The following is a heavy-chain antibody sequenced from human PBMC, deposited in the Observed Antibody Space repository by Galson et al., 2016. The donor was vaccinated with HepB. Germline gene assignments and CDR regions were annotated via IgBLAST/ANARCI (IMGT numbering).Heavy chain of an antibody. CDR2: ISYDGSNK. CDR1: GFTFSYYG. V-gene: IGHV3-30*18. Sequence: SLRLSCAASGFTFSYYGMHWVRQAPGKGLDWVTVISYDGSNKYYADSVKGRFIISRDNSKNTLYLQMNRLRAEDTAVYYCANDRTGGYSYGNRYYFYGMDVWGQGTTVSVSS. D-gene: IGHD5-18*01. J-gene: IGHJ6*02. CDR3: ANDRTGGYSYGNRYYFYGMDV.